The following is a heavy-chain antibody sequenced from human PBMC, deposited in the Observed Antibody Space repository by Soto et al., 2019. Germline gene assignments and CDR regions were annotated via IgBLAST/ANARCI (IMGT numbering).Heavy chain of an antibody. Sequence: EVQLVESGGGLVQPGGSLRLSCAASGFTVSSNYMSWVRQAPGKGLEWVSVIYSGGSTYYADSVKGRFTISRDNSKNTVYLQMNSLRAEGTAVYYCARAYGDYGEGWFDPWGQGTLVTVSS. D-gene: IGHD4-17*01. CDR2: IYSGGST. J-gene: IGHJ5*02. V-gene: IGHV3-66*01. CDR3: ARAYGDYGEGWFDP. CDR1: GFTVSSNY.